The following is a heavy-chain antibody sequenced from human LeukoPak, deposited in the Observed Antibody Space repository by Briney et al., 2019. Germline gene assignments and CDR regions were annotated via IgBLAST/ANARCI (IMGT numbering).Heavy chain of an antibody. CDR1: GGSISSYY. J-gene: IGHJ2*01. CDR3: ARHQGVVDL. D-gene: IGHD3-3*01. CDR2: IYYSGST. Sequence: SETLSLTCTVSGGSISSYYWSWIRQPPGKGLEWIGYIYYSGSTNYNPSLKSRVTISVDTSKNQFSLKLSPVTAADTAVYYCARHQGVVDLWGRGSLVTVSS. V-gene: IGHV4-59*08.